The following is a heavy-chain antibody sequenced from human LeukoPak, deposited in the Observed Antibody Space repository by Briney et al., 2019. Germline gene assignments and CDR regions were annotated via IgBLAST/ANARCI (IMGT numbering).Heavy chain of an antibody. CDR3: ARALITMIVVVPRGGDAFDI. J-gene: IGHJ3*02. V-gene: IGHV4-39*01. Sequence: SETLSLTCTVSGGSISSSSYYWGWIRQPPGKGLEWIGSIYYSGSTYYNPSLKSRVTISVDTSKNQFSLKLSSVTAADTAVYYCARALITMIVVVPRGGDAFDIWGQGTMVTVSS. CDR2: IYYSGST. CDR1: GGSISSSSYY. D-gene: IGHD3-22*01.